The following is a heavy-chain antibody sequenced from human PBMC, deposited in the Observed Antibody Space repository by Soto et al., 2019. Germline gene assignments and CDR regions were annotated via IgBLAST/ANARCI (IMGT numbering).Heavy chain of an antibody. J-gene: IGHJ6*03. CDR1: GGNFSGYY. CDR3: ARARGTRDIVVVPATSYYYYMDV. CDR2: INHSGST. V-gene: IGHV4-34*01. D-gene: IGHD2-2*01. Sequence: PSVTMSVTCAVDGGNFSGYYWSWIRKNTGKGLEWIGEINHSGSTNYNPSLKSRVTISVDTSKNQFSLKLSSVTAADTAVYYCARARGTRDIVVVPATSYYYYMDVWGKGTTVTVSS.